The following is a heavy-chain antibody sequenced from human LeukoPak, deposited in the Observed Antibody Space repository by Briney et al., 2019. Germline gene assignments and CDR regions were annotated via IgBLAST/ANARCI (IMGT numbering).Heavy chain of an antibody. D-gene: IGHD1-26*01. CDR1: GFTFSSCA. V-gene: IGHV3-23*01. Sequence: GGSLRLSCAASGFTFSSCAMTWVRQAPGKGLEWVSSISGSGATTYYADSVKGRFTISRDNSNNTVYPQMNSLRAEDTAVYYCAKDQSRVGASDPFDYWGQGMQVGVSS. J-gene: IGHJ4*02. CDR2: ISGSGATT. CDR3: AKDQSRVGASDPFDY.